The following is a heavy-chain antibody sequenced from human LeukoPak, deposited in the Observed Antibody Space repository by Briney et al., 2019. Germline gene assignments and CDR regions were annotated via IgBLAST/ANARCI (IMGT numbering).Heavy chain of an antibody. CDR2: IRSKAYGGTT. CDR1: GFTFGDYA. J-gene: IGHJ3*01. D-gene: IGHD3-22*01. CDR3: TRVDYYDSSGYYNP. V-gene: IGHV3-49*03. Sequence: GGSLRLSCTASGFTFGDYAMSWFRQAPGKGLEWVGFIRSKAYGGTTEYAASVKGRFTISRDDSKSIAYLQMNSLKTEDTAVYYCTRVDYYDSSGYYNPWGQGTMVTVSS.